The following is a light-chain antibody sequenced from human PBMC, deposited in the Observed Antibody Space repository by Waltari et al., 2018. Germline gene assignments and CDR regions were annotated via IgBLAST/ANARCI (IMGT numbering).Light chain of an antibody. Sequence: SALTQPASVSGSPGQSLTISCTGTSSDVGGYNYVSWYQQHPGKAPKLMIYEVSNRPSGVSNRFSGSKSGNTASLTISGLQAEDEADYYCSSYTSSSTLYVVFGGGTKLTVL. J-gene: IGLJ2*01. V-gene: IGLV2-14*01. CDR2: EVS. CDR3: SSYTSSSTLYVV. CDR1: SSDVGGYNY.